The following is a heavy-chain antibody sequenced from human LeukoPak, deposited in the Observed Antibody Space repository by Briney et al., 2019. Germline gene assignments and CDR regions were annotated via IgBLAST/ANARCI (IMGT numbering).Heavy chain of an antibody. J-gene: IGHJ6*03. CDR3: ASSGSYYRLTAYYYMDV. D-gene: IGHD1-26*01. CDR2: IYTSGST. Sequence: PSQTLPLTCTVSGGSISSGSYYWSWIRQPAGKGLEWIGRIYTSGSTNYNPSLKSRVTISVDTSKNQFSLKLSSVTAADTAVYYCASSGSYYRLTAYYYMDVWGKGTTVTVSS. V-gene: IGHV4-61*02. CDR1: GGSISSGSYY.